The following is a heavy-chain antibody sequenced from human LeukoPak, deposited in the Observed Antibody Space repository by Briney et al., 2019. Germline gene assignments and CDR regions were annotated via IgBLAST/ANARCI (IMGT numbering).Heavy chain of an antibody. V-gene: IGHV4-31*03. J-gene: IGHJ4*02. D-gene: IGHD3-22*01. CDR2: IYYSGST. Sequence: SETLSLTCTVSGGSISSGGYYWSWIRQHPGKGLEWLGYIYYSGSTYYNPSLKSRVTISVDTSKNQFSLKLSSVTAADTAVYYCARSDSSGYYSSLFFDYWGQGTLVTVSS. CDR3: ARSDSSGYYSSLFFDY. CDR1: GGSISSGGYY.